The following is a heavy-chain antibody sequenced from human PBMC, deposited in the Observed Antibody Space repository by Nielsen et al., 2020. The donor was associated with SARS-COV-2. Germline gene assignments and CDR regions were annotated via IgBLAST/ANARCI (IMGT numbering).Heavy chain of an antibody. CDR3: AREARNWGGSYYYYGMDG. Sequence: SETLSLTCTVSGGSISSGGYYWSWIRQHLGKGLEWIGYIYYSGSTYYNPSLKSRVTISVDTSKNQFSLKLSSVTAADTALYYCAREARNWGGSYYYYGMDGWGQGTTVTVSS. D-gene: IGHD7-27*01. V-gene: IGHV4-30-4*08. CDR2: IYYSGST. J-gene: IGHJ6*02. CDR1: GGSISSGGYY.